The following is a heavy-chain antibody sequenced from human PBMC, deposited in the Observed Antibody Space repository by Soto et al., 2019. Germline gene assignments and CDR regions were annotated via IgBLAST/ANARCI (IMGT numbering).Heavy chain of an antibody. CDR1: GYTFTSYT. V-gene: IGHV1-3*01. J-gene: IGHJ4*02. CDR3: ARGRKMYSSSWLDY. CDR2: INAGNGNT. D-gene: IGHD6-6*01. Sequence: ASVKVSCKASGYTFTSYTMHWVRQAPGQRLEWMGWINAGNGNTKYAQKLQGRVTITRDTSTSTAYMELRSLRSEDTAVYYCARGRKMYSSSWLDYWGQATLVTVSS.